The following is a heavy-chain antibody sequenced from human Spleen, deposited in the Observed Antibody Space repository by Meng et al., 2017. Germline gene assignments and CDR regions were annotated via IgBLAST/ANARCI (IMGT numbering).Heavy chain of an antibody. CDR1: GGSSSDYY. J-gene: IGHJ4*02. Sequence: VHLPQSGSGLLKPSDTLSLSCVVSGGSSSDYYWSWIRQPPGKGLEWIGEINNSGSTNYNPSLESRATISVDTSQNNLSLKLSSVTAADSAVYYCARGPTTMAHDFDYWGQGTLVTVSS. V-gene: IGHV4-34*01. CDR2: INNSGST. CDR3: ARGPTTMAHDFDY. D-gene: IGHD4-11*01.